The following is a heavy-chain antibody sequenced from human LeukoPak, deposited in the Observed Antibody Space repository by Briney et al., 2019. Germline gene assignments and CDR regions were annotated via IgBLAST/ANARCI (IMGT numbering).Heavy chain of an antibody. CDR1: GFTFSSYG. J-gene: IGHJ4*02. Sequence: GGTLRLSCAASGFTFSSYGMSWVRQAPGKGLEWVSAISGSGGRTYYADSVKGRFTISRDNSKNTLYLQMNSLRAEDTAVYYCVAWQIDSWGQGTLVTVSS. D-gene: IGHD5-12*01. CDR2: ISGSGGRT. V-gene: IGHV3-23*01. CDR3: VAWQIDS.